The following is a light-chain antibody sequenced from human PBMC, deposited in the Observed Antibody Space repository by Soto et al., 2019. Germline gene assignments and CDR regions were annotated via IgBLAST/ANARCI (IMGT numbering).Light chain of an antibody. CDR2: NNN. CDR1: RASIGSNT. CDR3: AAWDDSLSGPV. V-gene: IGLV1-44*01. J-gene: IGLJ3*02. Sequence: QSVLTQPPSASGTPGQRVTISCSGSRASIGSNTVTWYQHLPGAAPKLLVYNNNQRPSGVPDRFSGSKSDTSASLAISGLHFEDEAVYYCAAWDDSLSGPVFGGGTKLTVL.